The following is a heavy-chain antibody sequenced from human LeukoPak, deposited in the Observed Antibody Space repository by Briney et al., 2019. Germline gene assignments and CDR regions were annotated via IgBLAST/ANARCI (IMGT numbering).Heavy chain of an antibody. CDR3: ARGGITIFGVVTNFDY. CDR2: INWNGGST. Sequence: GGSLRLSCAASGFTFDDYGMSWVRQAPGKGLEWVSGINWNGGSTGYADSVKGRFTISRDNAKNSLYLQMNSLRAEDTALYYCARGGITIFGVVTNFDYWGQGTLVTVSS. D-gene: IGHD3-3*01. CDR1: GFTFDDYG. J-gene: IGHJ4*02. V-gene: IGHV3-20*04.